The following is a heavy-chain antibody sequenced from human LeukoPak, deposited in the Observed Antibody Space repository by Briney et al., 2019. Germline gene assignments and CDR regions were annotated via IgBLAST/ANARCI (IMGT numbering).Heavy chain of an antibody. V-gene: IGHV3-21*01. CDR3: ARADTLRCNAFDI. CDR1: GFTFSSYS. Sequence: GGSLRLSCAASGFTFSSYSMNWVRQAPGKGLEWVSSISSSSSYIYYADSVKGRFTISRDNAKNSLYLQMNSLRAEDTAVYYCARADTLRCNAFDIWGQGTMVTVSS. CDR2: ISSSSSYI. D-gene: IGHD4-17*01. J-gene: IGHJ3*02.